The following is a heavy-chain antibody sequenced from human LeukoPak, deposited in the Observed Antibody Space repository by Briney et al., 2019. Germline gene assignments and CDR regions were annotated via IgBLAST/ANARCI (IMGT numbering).Heavy chain of an antibody. CDR2: IYYSGST. CDR1: GGSISSGDYY. CDR3: ARDKFIAVAGTFDY. Sequence: PSQTLSLTCTVSGGSISSGDYYWSWIRQPPGKGLEWIGYIYYSGSTYYNPSLKSRVTISVDTSKNQFSLKLSSVTAADTAVYYCARDKFIAVAGTFDYWGQGTLVTVSS. V-gene: IGHV4-30-4*08. D-gene: IGHD6-19*01. J-gene: IGHJ4*02.